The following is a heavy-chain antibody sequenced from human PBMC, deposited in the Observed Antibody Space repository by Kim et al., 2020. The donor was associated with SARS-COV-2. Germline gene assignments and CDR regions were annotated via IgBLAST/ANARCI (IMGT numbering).Heavy chain of an antibody. Sequence: GGSLRLSCAASGFTFSTYWMSWVRQAPGKGLEWVANIKQDGSEKYYVDSVKGRFTISRDNAKNSLCLQMNSLRVEDTAVYYCARGGAYSYGPFSYWGQGILVTVSS. CDR2: IKQDGSEK. CDR1: GFTFSTYW. D-gene: IGHD5-18*01. CDR3: ARGGAYSYGPFSY. V-gene: IGHV3-7*05. J-gene: IGHJ4*02.